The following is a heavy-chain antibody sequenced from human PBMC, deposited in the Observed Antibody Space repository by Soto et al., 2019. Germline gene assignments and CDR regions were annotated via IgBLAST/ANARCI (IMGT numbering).Heavy chain of an antibody. Sequence: EVQLVETGGGLIQPGGSLRLSCAASGFTVSSNYMSWVRQAPGKGLEWGSVIYSGGSTYYADSVKGRFTISRDNYKNTLYLQMNSLRAEDTAVYYCARVSPLHYYDSSGLDYWGQGTLVTVSS. V-gene: IGHV3-53*02. CDR2: IYSGGST. CDR3: ARVSPLHYYDSSGLDY. D-gene: IGHD3-22*01. J-gene: IGHJ4*02. CDR1: GFTVSSNY.